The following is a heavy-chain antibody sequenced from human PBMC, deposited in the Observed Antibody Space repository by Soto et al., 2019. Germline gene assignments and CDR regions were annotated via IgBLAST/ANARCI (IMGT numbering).Heavy chain of an antibody. CDR3: ARDDFGHQAGFDP. CDR2: IYHSGST. J-gene: IGHJ5*02. V-gene: IGHV4-30-2*01. CDR1: GGSISSGGYS. Sequence: SETLSLTCAVSGGSISSGGYSWSWIRQPPGKGLEWIGYIYHSGSTYYNPSLKSRVTISVDRSKNQFSLKLSSVTAADTAVYYCARDDFGHQAGFDPWGQGTLVTVSS. D-gene: IGHD3-3*01.